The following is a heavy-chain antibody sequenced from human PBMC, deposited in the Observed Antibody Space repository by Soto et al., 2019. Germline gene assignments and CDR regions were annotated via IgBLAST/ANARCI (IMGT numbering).Heavy chain of an antibody. CDR3: AKEAGDH. CDR1: GGTFNTYA. V-gene: IGHV1-69*01. J-gene: IGHJ4*02. Sequence: QMQLVQSGAEVKERGSSVKISCKTSGGTFNTYALTWVRQAPGQGLEWIGGIIPIFGIKNVAQRFHGRVTINADESLTPAYMEMTSLRSDDTAVYYCAKEAGDHWGQGNLVTVSS. CDR2: IIPIFGIK. D-gene: IGHD3-10*01.